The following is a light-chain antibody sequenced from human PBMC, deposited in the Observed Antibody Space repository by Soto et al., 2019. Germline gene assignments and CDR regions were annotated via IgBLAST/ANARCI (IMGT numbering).Light chain of an antibody. Sequence: QSVLTQPPSASGTPGQTVTISCSGSSSNIGSAYIYWYQHLPGTAPKLLIYRNNQRPSGVPDRFSASKSGTSASLAISGLGSEDDAYYYCAAWDDSLVVFGGGTKLTVL. V-gene: IGLV1-47*01. J-gene: IGLJ2*01. CDR2: RNN. CDR3: AAWDDSLVV. CDR1: SSNIGSAY.